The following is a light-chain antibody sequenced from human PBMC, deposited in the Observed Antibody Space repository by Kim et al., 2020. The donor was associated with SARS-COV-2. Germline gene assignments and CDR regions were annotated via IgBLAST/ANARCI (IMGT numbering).Light chain of an antibody. Sequence: RQTATLTCTGNNNNVGNQGAAWLQQHQGHPPKLLSYRDNNRPSGISERLSASRSGNTASLTISGLQPEDEADYHCSAWDSSLSVWVFRGGTQLTVL. CDR3: SAWDSSLSVWV. V-gene: IGLV10-54*01. CDR1: NNNVGNQG. CDR2: RDN. J-gene: IGLJ3*02.